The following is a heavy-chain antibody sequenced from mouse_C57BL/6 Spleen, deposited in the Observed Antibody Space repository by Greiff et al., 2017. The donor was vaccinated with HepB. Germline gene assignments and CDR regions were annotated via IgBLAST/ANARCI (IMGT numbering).Heavy chain of an antibody. J-gene: IGHJ4*01. CDR3: ARSGYYGSSLYAMDY. V-gene: IGHV1-69*01. D-gene: IGHD1-1*01. CDR1: GYTFTSYW. CDR2: IDPSDSYT. Sequence: QVQLQQPGAELVMPGASVKLSCKASGYTFTSYWMHWVKQRPGQGLEWIGEIDPSDSYTNYNQKFKGKSTLTVDKSSSTAYMQLSSLTSEDSAVYYCARSGYYGSSLYAMDYWGQGTSVTVSS.